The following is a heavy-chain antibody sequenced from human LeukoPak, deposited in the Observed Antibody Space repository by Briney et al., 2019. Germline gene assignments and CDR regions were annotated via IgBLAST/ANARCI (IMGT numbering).Heavy chain of an antibody. CDR3: ARDDAAHSSGYYEGDWFDP. Sequence: PSETLSLTCTVSGGSISSGGYYWSWIRQPPGKGLEWIGSIYYSGSTYYNPSLKSRVTISVDTSKNQFSLKLSSVTAADTAVYYCARDDAAHSSGYYEGDWFDPWGQGTLVTVSS. V-gene: IGHV4-39*07. J-gene: IGHJ5*02. CDR2: IYYSGST. CDR1: GGSISSGGYY. D-gene: IGHD3-22*01.